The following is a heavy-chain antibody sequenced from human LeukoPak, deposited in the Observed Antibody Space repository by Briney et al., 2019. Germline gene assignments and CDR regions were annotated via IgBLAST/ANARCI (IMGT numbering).Heavy chain of an antibody. CDR2: ISNGGSTV. Sequence: PGGSLRLSCEASGFTFSDNYMSWLRQAPGKGMEWVSYISNGGSTVYHADSVQGRFTISRDNAKKSMYLQMNSLRDEDTAVYFCARTMGNWNGQSAFFDYWGQGTLVTVSS. D-gene: IGHD1-1*01. J-gene: IGHJ4*02. V-gene: IGHV3-11*01. CDR3: ARTMGNWNGQSAFFDY. CDR1: GFTFSDNY.